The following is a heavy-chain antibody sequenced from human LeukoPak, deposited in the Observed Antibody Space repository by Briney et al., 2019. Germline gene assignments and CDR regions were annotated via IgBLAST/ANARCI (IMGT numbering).Heavy chain of an antibody. CDR1: GGSISSSSYY. CDR3: ARAIEGLGRRYNWFDP. CDR2: IYYSGST. D-gene: IGHD1-26*01. Sequence: SETLSLTCTVSGGSISSSSYYWGWIRQPPGKGLEWIGRIYYSGSTYYNPSLKSRVTISVDTSKNQFSLKLSSVTAADTAVYYCARAIEGLGRRYNWFDPWGQGTLVTVSS. J-gene: IGHJ5*02. V-gene: IGHV4-39*07.